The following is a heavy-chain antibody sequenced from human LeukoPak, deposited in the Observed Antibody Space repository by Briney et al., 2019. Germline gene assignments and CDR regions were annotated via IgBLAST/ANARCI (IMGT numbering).Heavy chain of an antibody. CDR1: GFTFSSYS. Sequence: AGGSLRLSCAASGFTFSSYSMNWVRQAPGKGLEWVSAISGSGGSTYYADSVKGRFTISRDNSKNTLYLQMNSLRAEDTAVYYCARDVKDIVVVPAAYFDYWGQGTLVTVSS. V-gene: IGHV3-23*01. CDR3: ARDVKDIVVVPAAYFDY. J-gene: IGHJ4*02. D-gene: IGHD2-2*01. CDR2: ISGSGGST.